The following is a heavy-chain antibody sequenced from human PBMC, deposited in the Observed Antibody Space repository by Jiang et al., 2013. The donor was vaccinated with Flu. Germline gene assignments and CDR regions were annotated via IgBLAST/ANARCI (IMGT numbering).Heavy chain of an antibody. Sequence: PGLVKPSETLSLTCTVSGGSISSYYWSWIRQPPGKGLEWIGYIYYSGSTNYNPSLKSRVTISVDTSKNQFSLKLSSVTAADTAVYYCAREIAVAGTLDYWGQGTLVTVSS. D-gene: IGHD6-19*01. J-gene: IGHJ4*02. V-gene: IGHV4-59*01. CDR1: GGSISSYY. CDR2: IYYSGST. CDR3: AREIAVAGTLDY.